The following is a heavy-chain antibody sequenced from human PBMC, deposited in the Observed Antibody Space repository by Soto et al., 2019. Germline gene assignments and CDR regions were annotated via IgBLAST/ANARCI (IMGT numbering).Heavy chain of an antibody. CDR3: LREVAAEGRSFDQ. CDR1: GFTLRSYW. Sequence: EVQLVESGGGLVQPGGCLRLSCAASGFTLRSYWMHWVRQVSGKGLVWVSRISGDGNITTYADSVKGRFTISRDNANNKPYLQLSSLTAEDTALYYCLREVAAEGRSFDQWCEGAIVTVSS. J-gene: IGHJ4*02. V-gene: IGHV3-74*01. D-gene: IGHD2-15*01. CDR2: ISGDGNIT.